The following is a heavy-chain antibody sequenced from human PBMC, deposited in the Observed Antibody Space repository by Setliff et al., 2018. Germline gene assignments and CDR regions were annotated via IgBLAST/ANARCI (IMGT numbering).Heavy chain of an antibody. J-gene: IGHJ6*03. CDR3: AREDGPNYYYYYMDI. Sequence: TSETLSLTCAVSGAAISTYHWSWLRQPPGKGLEWIGYIDYSGSTNYNPSLKSRVTISVDTSKNQFSLKLSSVTAADTAVYFCAREDGPNYYYYYMDIWGKGTTVTVSS. CDR2: IDYSGST. CDR1: GAAISTYH. V-gene: IGHV4-59*12. D-gene: IGHD2-8*01.